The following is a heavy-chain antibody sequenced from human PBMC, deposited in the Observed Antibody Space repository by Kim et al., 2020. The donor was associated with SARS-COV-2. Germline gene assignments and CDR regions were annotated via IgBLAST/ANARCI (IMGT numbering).Heavy chain of an antibody. J-gene: IGHJ6*02. CDR2: ISGSGGST. D-gene: IGHD3-10*01. Sequence: GGSLRLSCAASGFTFSSYAMSWVRQAPGKWLEWVSAISGSGGSTYYADSVKGRFTISRDNSKNTLYLQMNSLRAEDTAVYYCAKSSGLLWFGELLENYYYYGLDVWGQGTTVTVSS. CDR1: GFTFSSYA. V-gene: IGHV3-23*01. CDR3: AKSSGLLWFGELLENYYYYGLDV.